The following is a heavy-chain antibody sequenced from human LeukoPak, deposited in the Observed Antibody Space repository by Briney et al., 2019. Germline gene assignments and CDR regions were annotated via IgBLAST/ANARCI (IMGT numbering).Heavy chain of an antibody. D-gene: IGHD3-16*01. V-gene: IGHV1-46*01. CDR1: GYTFTSYY. CDR3: ARERGCYGCGGDFDY. Sequence: ASVKVSCMASGYTFTSYYMHWVRQAPGQGLEWMGIINPSGGSTSYAQKFQGRVTMTRDTSTSTVYMELSSLRSEDTAVYYCARERGCYGCGGDFDYWGQGTLVTVSS. J-gene: IGHJ4*02. CDR2: INPSGGST.